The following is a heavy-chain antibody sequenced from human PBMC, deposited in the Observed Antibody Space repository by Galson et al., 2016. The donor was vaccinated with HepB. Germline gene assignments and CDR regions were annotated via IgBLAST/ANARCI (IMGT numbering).Heavy chain of an antibody. CDR1: GGTFSNYW. CDR3: TGSTGWLPEH. CDR2: IKGDGSEK. Sequence: SLRLSCAVSGGTFSNYWMSWVRQAPGKGLEWLANIKGDGSEKNYVDSVKGRFDISRDNAKNSLSLQMNGLRTEDTALYYCTGSTGWLPEHWGQGSVVTVS. V-gene: IGHV3-7*03. D-gene: IGHD3-22*01. J-gene: IGHJ4*02.